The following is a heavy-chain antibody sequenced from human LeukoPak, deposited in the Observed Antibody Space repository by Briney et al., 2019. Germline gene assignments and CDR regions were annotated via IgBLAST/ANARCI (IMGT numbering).Heavy chain of an antibody. Sequence: GASVKVSCKASGYTFTNYYIHWVRQAPGQGLEWMGLINPGGDNTDYAQNFQGRVTMTRDTSTSTVYMGLSSLRSEDTAVYYCARGDEDGYTPDYWGQGTLVTVSS. D-gene: IGHD5-24*01. J-gene: IGHJ4*02. V-gene: IGHV1-46*01. CDR1: GYTFTNYY. CDR2: INPGGDNT. CDR3: ARGDEDGYTPDY.